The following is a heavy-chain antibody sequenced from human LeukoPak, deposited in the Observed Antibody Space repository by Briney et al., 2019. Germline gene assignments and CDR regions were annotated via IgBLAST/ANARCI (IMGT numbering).Heavy chain of an antibody. CDR1: GFTFSSYW. Sequence: GGSLRLSCAASGFTFSSYWMTWVRQAPGKGLEWVGNLKEDGSQKYYVDSVKGRFTISRDNAKNSLYLQMNSLRVEDTAVYYCASYCSSTSCYSFDYWGQGTLVTVSP. J-gene: IGHJ4*02. CDR3: ASYCSSTSCYSFDY. CDR2: LKEDGSQK. D-gene: IGHD2-2*01. V-gene: IGHV3-7*01.